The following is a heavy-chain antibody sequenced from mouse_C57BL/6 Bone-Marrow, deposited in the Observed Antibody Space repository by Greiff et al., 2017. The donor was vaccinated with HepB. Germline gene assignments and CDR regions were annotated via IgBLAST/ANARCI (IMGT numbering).Heavy chain of an antibody. CDR2: FYPRSGNT. CDR3: ARSTLGYAMDY. J-gene: IGHJ4*01. CDR1: GYTFTSYG. D-gene: IGHD4-1*01. Sequence: QVHVKQSGAELARPGASVKLSCKASGYTFTSYGISWVKQRTGQGLEGIGEFYPRSGNTYYNEKFKGKATLTADKSSSTAYMELRSLTSEDSAVYFCARSTLGYAMDYWGQGTSVTVSS. V-gene: IGHV1-81*01.